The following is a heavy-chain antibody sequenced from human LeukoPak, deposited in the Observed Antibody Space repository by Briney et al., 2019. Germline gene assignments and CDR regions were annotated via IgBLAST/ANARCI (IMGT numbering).Heavy chain of an antibody. CDR3: ARVVERNWFDP. CDR1: GGSISSYY. CDR2: IYYSGST. V-gene: IGHV4-59*12. Sequence: SETLSLTCTVSGGSISSYYWSWIRQPPGKGLEWIGYIYYSGSTYYNPSLKSRVTISVDTSKNQFSLKLSSVTAADTAVYYCARVVERNWFDPWGQGTLVTVSS. J-gene: IGHJ5*02. D-gene: IGHD2-21*01.